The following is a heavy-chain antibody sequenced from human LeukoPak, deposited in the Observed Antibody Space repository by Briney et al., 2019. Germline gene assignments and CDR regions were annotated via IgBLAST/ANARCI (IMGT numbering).Heavy chain of an antibody. Sequence: PGGSLRLSCAASGFTFSSYAMHWVRQAPGKGLEYVSAISSNGGSTYYANSVKGRFTISRDNSKNTLYLQMGSLRAEDMAVYYCARVGLGEYSSSYYFDYWGQGTLVTVSS. CDR3: ARVGLGEYSSSYYFDY. D-gene: IGHD6-6*01. J-gene: IGHJ4*02. V-gene: IGHV3-64*01. CDR2: ISSNGGST. CDR1: GFTFSSYA.